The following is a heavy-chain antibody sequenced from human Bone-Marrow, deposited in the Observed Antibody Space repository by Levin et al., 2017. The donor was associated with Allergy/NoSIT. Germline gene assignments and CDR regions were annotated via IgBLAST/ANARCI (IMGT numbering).Heavy chain of an antibody. V-gene: IGHV3-30-3*01. CDR1: GFTFSSYA. CDR3: ARGTREGLLWFGESEGWFDP. J-gene: IGHJ5*02. D-gene: IGHD3-10*01. Sequence: GGSLRLSCAASGFTFSSYAMHWVRQAPGKGLEWVAVISYDGSNKYYADSVKGRFTISRDNSKNTLYLQMNSLRAEDTAVYYCARGTREGLLWFGESEGWFDPWGQGTLVTVSS. CDR2: ISYDGSNK.